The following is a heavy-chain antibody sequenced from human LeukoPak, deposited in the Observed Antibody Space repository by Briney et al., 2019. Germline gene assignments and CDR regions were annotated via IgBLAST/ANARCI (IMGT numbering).Heavy chain of an antibody. V-gene: IGHV3-30*18. CDR2: ISYDGSNK. CDR1: GFTFSSYG. D-gene: IGHD3-22*01. Sequence: PGGSLRLSCAASGFTFSSYGTHWVRQAPGKGLEWVAVISYDGSNKYYADSVKGRFTISRDNSKNTLYLQMNSLRAEDTAVYYCAKDRKSFDSRGGFDYWGQGTLVTVSS. J-gene: IGHJ4*02. CDR3: AKDRKSFDSRGGFDY.